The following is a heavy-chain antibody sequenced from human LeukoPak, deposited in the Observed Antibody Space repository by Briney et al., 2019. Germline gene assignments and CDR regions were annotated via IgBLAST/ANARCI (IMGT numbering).Heavy chain of an antibody. Sequence: PGGSLRLSCAASGFTFDDYAMHWVRQAPGKGLECVSGISWNSGSIGYADSVKGRFTISRDNAKNSLYLQMNSLRAEDTAVYYCARLIMVATFDYWGQGTLVTVSS. V-gene: IGHV3-9*01. J-gene: IGHJ4*02. CDR1: GFTFDDYA. D-gene: IGHD5-12*01. CDR3: ARLIMVATFDY. CDR2: ISWNSGSI.